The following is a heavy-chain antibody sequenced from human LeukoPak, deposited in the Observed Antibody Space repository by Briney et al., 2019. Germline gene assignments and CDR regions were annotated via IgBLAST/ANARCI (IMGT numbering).Heavy chain of an antibody. J-gene: IGHJ5*02. CDR2: IYYSGST. Sequence: SETLSLTCTVSGGSISSSSYYWGWIRQPPGKGLEWIGSIYYSGSTYYNPSLKSRVTISVDTSKNQFSLKLSSVTAADTAVYYCARHQKLVRSWSDPWGQGTLVTVSS. CDR1: GGSISSSSYY. CDR3: ARHQKLVRSWSDP. V-gene: IGHV4-39*07. D-gene: IGHD6-13*01.